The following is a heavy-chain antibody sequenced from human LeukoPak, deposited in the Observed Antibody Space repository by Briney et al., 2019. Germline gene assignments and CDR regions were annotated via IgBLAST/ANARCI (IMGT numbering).Heavy chain of an antibody. V-gene: IGHV3-74*01. Sequence: GGSLRLSCAASGFTFSSYWMHWVRQAPGKGLVWVSRINSDGSSTSYADSVKGRLTISRDNAKNTLYLQMNRLRAEDTAVYYCARRGYYYDSSGYYLFDYWGQGTLVTASS. CDR3: ARRGYYYDSSGYYLFDY. J-gene: IGHJ4*02. CDR1: GFTFSSYW. CDR2: INSDGSST. D-gene: IGHD3-22*01.